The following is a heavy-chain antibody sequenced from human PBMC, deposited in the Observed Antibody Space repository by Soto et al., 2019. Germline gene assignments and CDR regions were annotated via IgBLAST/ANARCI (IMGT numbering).Heavy chain of an antibody. D-gene: IGHD3-3*01. CDR1: GFTFSSDA. CDR3: AKGELEWLGTMYYFDY. J-gene: IGHJ4*02. Sequence: GGSLRLSCAASGFTFSSDAMSWVRLAPGKGLEWVSAISGSGGSTYYAESVKGRFTISRDNSKNTLYLQMNSLRAEDTAVYYCAKGELEWLGTMYYFDYWGQGTLVTVSS. CDR2: ISGSGGST. V-gene: IGHV3-23*01.